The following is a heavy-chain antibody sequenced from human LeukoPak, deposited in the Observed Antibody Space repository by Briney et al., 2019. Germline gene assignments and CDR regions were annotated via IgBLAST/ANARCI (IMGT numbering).Heavy chain of an antibody. CDR3: ARAGYYDSSGHDAFDI. D-gene: IGHD3-22*01. V-gene: IGHV3-13*01. Sequence: GGSLRLSCAASGFTFSSYDMHWVRQATGKGLEWVSAIGTAGDTYYPGSVKGRFTISRENAKNSLYLQMNSLRAGDTAVYYCARAGYYDSSGHDAFDIWGQGTMVTVSS. CDR2: IGTAGDT. J-gene: IGHJ3*02. CDR1: GFTFSSYD.